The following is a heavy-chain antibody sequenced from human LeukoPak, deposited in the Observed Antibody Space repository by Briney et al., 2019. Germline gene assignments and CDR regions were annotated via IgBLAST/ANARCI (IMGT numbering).Heavy chain of an antibody. CDR1: GGSFSGYY. CDR3: ARNRITMVRGVINYYYYYYMDV. V-gene: IGHV4-34*01. CDR2: INHSGST. Sequence: PSETLSLTCAVYGGSFSGYYWSWIRQPPGKGLEWIGEINHSGSTNYNPSLKSRVTISVDTSKNQFPLKLSSVTAADTAVYYCARNRITMVRGVINYYYYYYMDVWGKGTTVTVSS. J-gene: IGHJ6*03. D-gene: IGHD3-10*01.